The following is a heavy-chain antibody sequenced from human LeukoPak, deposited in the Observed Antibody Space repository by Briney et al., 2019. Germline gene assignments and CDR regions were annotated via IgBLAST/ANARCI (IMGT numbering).Heavy chain of an antibody. V-gene: IGHV4-39*07. D-gene: IGHD2-2*01. CDR2: IYYSGST. Sequence: SETLSLTCTVSGGSISSSNYYWGWIRQPPGKGLEWIGSIYYSGSTYYNPSLKSRVTISVDTSKIQFSLKLSSVTAADTAVYYCARYSCSSTSCRKKFDYWGQGTLVTVSS. J-gene: IGHJ4*02. CDR3: ARYSCSSTSCRKKFDY. CDR1: GGSISSSNYY.